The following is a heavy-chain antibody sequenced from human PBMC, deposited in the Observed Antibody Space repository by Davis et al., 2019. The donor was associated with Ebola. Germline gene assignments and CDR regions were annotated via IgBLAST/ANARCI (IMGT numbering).Heavy chain of an antibody. CDR1: GYSFTTYW. J-gene: IGHJ4*02. CDR2: IYPGDSDT. V-gene: IGHV5-51*01. CDR3: ARRGYCSGASCRYFDY. D-gene: IGHD2-15*01. Sequence: GESLKISCKGSGYSFTTYWIAWVRQMPGKGLELMGIIYPGDSDTRYSPSFQGQVTTSADKSISTAYLQWSSLKASDTAMYYCARRGYCSGASCRYFDYWGQGTLVTVSS.